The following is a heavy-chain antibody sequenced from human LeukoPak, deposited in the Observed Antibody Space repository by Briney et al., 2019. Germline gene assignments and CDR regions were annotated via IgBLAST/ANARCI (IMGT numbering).Heavy chain of an antibody. J-gene: IGHJ6*02. CDR3: ARSHIVVVTAILHYYYGMDV. D-gene: IGHD2-21*02. CDR1: GGTFSSYA. Sequence: SVKVSCKASGGTFSSYAISWVRQAPGQELEWMGGIIPIFGTANYAQKFQGRVTITADESTSTAYMELSSLRSEDTAVYYCARSHIVVVTAILHYYYGMDVWGQGTTVTVSS. CDR2: IIPIFGTA. V-gene: IGHV1-69*13.